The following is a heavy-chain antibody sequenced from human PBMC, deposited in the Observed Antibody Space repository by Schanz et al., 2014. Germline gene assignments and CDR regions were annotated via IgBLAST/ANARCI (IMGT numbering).Heavy chain of an antibody. CDR2: ISAYTNNT. Sequence: GPEVKEPGASVKVSCEASRYTFNTYGLNWVRQAPGQGLEWMGWISAYTNNTNYAQKVQGRVTMTTDTSTGTVYMELRSLRSDDTAVYYCAREVGLYDRGWFDPWGQGTLVTVSS. J-gene: IGHJ5*02. CDR1: RYTFNTYG. CDR3: AREVGLYDRGWFDP. D-gene: IGHD3-22*01. V-gene: IGHV1-18*01.